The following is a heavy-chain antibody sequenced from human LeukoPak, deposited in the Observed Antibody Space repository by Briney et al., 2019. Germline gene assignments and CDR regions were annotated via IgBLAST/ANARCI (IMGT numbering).Heavy chain of an antibody. V-gene: IGHV4-59*01. Sequence: PSETLSLTCTVSGGSISSYNRRWIRQPPGKGLEWIGYIYYSGSTNYNPSLKSRVTISVDTSKNQFSLKLSSVTAADTAVYYCARWFGGVINWGQGTLVTVSS. D-gene: IGHD3-16*02. J-gene: IGHJ4*02. CDR1: GGSISSYN. CDR3: ARWFGGVIN. CDR2: IYYSGST.